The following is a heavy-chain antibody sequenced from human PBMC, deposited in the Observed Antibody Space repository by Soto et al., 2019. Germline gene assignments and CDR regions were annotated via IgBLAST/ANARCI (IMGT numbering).Heavy chain of an antibody. CDR1: GYSSTNYA. J-gene: IGHJ3*02. CDR2: INAGNGHT. CDR3: ATSPRGMGSYSNPFDM. D-gene: IGHD3-10*01. V-gene: IGHV1-3*01. Sequence: QVQLVQSGAEVEKPGASVQISCKASGYSSTNYAIHWVRQAPGQRLEWMGWINAGNGHTIYSKKFQDRVNITRDTSTRTSYMELSSLGSEDTAVYYCATSPRGMGSYSNPFDMWGQGTKVTVTS.